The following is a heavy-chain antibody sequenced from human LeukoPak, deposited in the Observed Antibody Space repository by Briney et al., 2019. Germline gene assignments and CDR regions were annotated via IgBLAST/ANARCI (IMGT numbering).Heavy chain of an antibody. CDR1: GYTFTGYY. CDR2: VNPNSGGT. V-gene: IGHV1-2*02. Sequence: GASVKVSCKASGYTFTGYYMHWVRQAPGQGLEWMGWVNPNSGGTNYAQKFQGRVTMTRDTSISTAYMELSRLRSDDTAVYYCARDRARLPAFVWFDPWGQGTLVTVSS. D-gene: IGHD2-2*01. J-gene: IGHJ5*02. CDR3: ARDRARLPAFVWFDP.